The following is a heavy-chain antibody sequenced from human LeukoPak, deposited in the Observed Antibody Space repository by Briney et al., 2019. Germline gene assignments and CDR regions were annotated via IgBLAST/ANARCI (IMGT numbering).Heavy chain of an antibody. CDR2: INPNSGGT. CDR1: GYTFTGYY. J-gene: IGHJ4*02. D-gene: IGHD2-15*01. V-gene: IGHV1-2*02. Sequence: ASVKVSCKASGYTFTGYYMHWVRRAPGQGLEWMGWINPNSGGTNYAQKFQGRVTMTRDTSISTAYMELSRLRSDDTAVYYCARDPPDGDIVVVVAATRVDYWGQGTLVTVSS. CDR3: ARDPPDGDIVVVVAATRVDY.